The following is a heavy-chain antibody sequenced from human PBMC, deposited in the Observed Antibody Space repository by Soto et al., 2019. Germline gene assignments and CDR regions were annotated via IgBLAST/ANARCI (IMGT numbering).Heavy chain of an antibody. CDR3: ARGWDGYGWFDH. J-gene: IGHJ5*02. CDR1: GGSISTYY. Sequence: QVQLQESGPGLVKPSETLSLTCTVSGGSISTYYWTWIRQSPGKGLEWIGYIYYTGNTEYNPSLKRRVSILLDTTKNQFSLNLRSVTAADTAMYFCARGWDGYGWFDHWGQGTLVTVSS. V-gene: IGHV4-59*01. D-gene: IGHD4-17*01. CDR2: IYYTGNT.